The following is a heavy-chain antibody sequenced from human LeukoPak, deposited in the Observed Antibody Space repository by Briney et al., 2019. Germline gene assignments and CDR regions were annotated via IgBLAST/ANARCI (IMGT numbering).Heavy chain of an antibody. Sequence: GGSLRLSCAASGFTFSSYGMSWVRQAPGKGLEWVSSISGSGGNTYYADSVKGRFTISRDNSKSTVYLQMNSLRTEDTAVYYCAFSRSGYAGIDYWGQGTLVTVSS. CDR1: GFTFSSYG. J-gene: IGHJ4*02. CDR2: ISGSGGNT. V-gene: IGHV3-23*01. D-gene: IGHD5-12*01. CDR3: AFSRSGYAGIDY.